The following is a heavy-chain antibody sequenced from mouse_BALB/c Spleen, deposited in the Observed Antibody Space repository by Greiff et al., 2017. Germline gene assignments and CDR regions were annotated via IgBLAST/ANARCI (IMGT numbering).Heavy chain of an antibody. V-gene: IGHV1-5*01. J-gene: IGHJ3*01. CDR3: TRERGYDYDVTFAY. Sequence: EVQLQQSGTVLARPGASVKMSCKASGYTFTSYWMHWVKQRPGQGLEWIGAIYPGNSDTSYNQKFKGKAKLTAVTSTSTAYMELSSLTNEDSAVYYCTRERGYDYDVTFAYWGQGTLVTVSA. CDR1: GYTFTSYW. CDR2: IYPGNSDT. D-gene: IGHD2-4*01.